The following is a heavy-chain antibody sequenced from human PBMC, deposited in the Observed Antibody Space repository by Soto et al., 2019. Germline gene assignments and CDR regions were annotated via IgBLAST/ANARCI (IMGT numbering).Heavy chain of an antibody. CDR1: GFTFSSYG. D-gene: IGHD2-15*01. V-gene: IGHV3-30*18. J-gene: IGHJ6*02. CDR2: ISYDGSNK. CDR3: AKAPPRKYCSGGSCYSVPGTQSLDV. Sequence: PVGSLRLSCAASGFTFSSYGMHWVRQAPGKGLEWVAVISYDGSNKYYADSVKGRFTISRDNSKNTLYLQMNSLRAEDTAVYYCAKAPPRKYCSGGSCYSVPGTQSLDVWGQGTTVTVSS.